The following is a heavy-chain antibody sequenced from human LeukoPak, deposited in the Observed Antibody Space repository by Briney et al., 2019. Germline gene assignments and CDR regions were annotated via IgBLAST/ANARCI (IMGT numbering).Heavy chain of an antibody. D-gene: IGHD4-17*01. V-gene: IGHV3-30*04. CDR3: AKVGLSKTTVTTHIKE. J-gene: IGHJ4*02. CDR1: GFTFSSYA. CDR2: VSYDGSSK. Sequence: GRSLRLSCAASGFTFSSYAMHWVRQAPGKGLEWVAVVSYDGSSKYYADSLKGRFTVSRDDSKNTLYLQLNSLRGEDTAVYYCAKVGLSKTTVTTHIKEWGQGTLVTVSS.